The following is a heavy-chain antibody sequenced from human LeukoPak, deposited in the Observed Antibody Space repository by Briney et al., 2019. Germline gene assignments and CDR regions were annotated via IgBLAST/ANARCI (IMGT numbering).Heavy chain of an antibody. Sequence: SETLSLTCAVYGGSFSGYYWSWIRQPPGKGLEWIGEINHSGSTYHNPSLKSRVTISVDTSKNQFSLKLSSVTAADTAVYYCAVRWFGEHLGDYWGQGTLVTVSS. D-gene: IGHD3-10*01. V-gene: IGHV4-34*01. CDR3: AVRWFGEHLGDY. J-gene: IGHJ4*02. CDR2: INHSGST. CDR1: GGSFSGYY.